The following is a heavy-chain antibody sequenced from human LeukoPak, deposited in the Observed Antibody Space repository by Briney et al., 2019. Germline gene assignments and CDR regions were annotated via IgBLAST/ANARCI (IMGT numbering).Heavy chain of an antibody. CDR1: VDTFSNYA. J-gene: IGHJ6*03. Sequence: GSSVKVSCKASVDTFSNYAISWVRQAPGQGREWMGGIIPIFGSANYAQKFLGRVTITSDKSTTTDYMELSSLSSEDTAVYYCARVEGAASGDSYFYYMDVWGKGTTVTVSS. V-gene: IGHV1-69*06. CDR3: ARVEGAASGDSYFYYMDV. CDR2: IIPIFGSA. D-gene: IGHD6-13*01.